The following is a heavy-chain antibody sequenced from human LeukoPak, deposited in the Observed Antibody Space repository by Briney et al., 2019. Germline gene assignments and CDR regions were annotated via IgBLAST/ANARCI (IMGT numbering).Heavy chain of an antibody. J-gene: IGHJ1*01. CDR1: GFTFNSYA. V-gene: IGHV3-23*01. CDR2: ISGSGGST. D-gene: IGHD6-19*01. CDR3: AKDLYSSGWVAQH. Sequence: GGSLRLSCAASGFTFNSYAMSWVRQAPGKGLEWVSAISGSGGSTYYADSVKGRFTISRYNSKNTLYLQMNSLRAEDTAVYYCAKDLYSSGWVAQHWGQGTLVTVSS.